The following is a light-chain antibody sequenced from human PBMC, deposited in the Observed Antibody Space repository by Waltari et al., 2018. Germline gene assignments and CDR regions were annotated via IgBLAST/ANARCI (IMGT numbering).Light chain of an antibody. CDR3: QNHERLPAT. CDR1: QSIGRY. CDR2: GAS. V-gene: IGKV3-20*01. Sequence: EIVLTQSPGTLSLSPGERATLSCRASQSIGRYLAWYQQKPDQATRLLIYGASNRATGIPDRFSGSGSGTDFSLTISRLGPEDFAVYYCQNHERLPATFGQGTKVEIK. J-gene: IGKJ1*01.